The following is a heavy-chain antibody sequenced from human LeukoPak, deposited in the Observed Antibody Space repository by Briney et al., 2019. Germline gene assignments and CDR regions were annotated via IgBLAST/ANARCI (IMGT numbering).Heavy chain of an antibody. CDR3: ARGTYGTSWYPPDY. CDR1: GFTASSNY. CDR2: IYSGGST. J-gene: IGHJ4*02. Sequence: GGSLRLSFAASGFTASSNYMTWVRQAPGKGLEWVSVIYSGGSTYYADSVKGRFTISRDNSKNTLYLQMNSLRAEDTAVYFCARGTYGTSWYPPDYWGQGTLVTVSS. D-gene: IGHD6-13*01. V-gene: IGHV3-66*01.